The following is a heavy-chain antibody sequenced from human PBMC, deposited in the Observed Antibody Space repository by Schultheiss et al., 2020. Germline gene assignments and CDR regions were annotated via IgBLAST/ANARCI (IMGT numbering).Heavy chain of an antibody. D-gene: IGHD3-10*01. J-gene: IGHJ6*04. V-gene: IGHV1-24*01. CDR3: ATDYYASGSSYIPEANYYAMDV. CDR2: FDPEDGET. Sequence: ASVKVSCKISGYSLTGLSMHWVRQAPGKGLEWVGGFDPEDGETIYAQKFQGRVTMTEDTSTDTAYMELRNLRSEDTAVYYCATDYYASGSSYIPEANYYAMDVWGKGTTVTVSS. CDR1: GYSLTGLS.